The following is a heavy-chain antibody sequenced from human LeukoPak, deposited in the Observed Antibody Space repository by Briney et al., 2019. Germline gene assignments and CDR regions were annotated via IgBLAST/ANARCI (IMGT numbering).Heavy chain of an antibody. D-gene: IGHD3-10*01. CDR3: ATAPSGSGTFLDY. CDR1: GFTFSSYG. V-gene: IGHV3-33*01. Sequence: PGGSLRLSCAASGFTFSSYGRHWVRQAPGKGLEWVAVIWYGGSDKYYADSVEGRFTISRDNSKNTLYLQMNSLRAEDTAVYYCATAPSGSGTFLDYWGQGTLVTVSS. J-gene: IGHJ4*02. CDR2: IWYGGSDK.